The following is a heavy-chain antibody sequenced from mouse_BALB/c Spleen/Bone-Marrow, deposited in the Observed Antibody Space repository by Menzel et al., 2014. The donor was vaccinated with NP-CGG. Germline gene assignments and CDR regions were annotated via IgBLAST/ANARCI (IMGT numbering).Heavy chain of an antibody. CDR2: INPSNGRT. CDR1: GYTFTSYW. CDR3: ARWGITLAY. J-gene: IGHJ3*01. D-gene: IGHD2-4*01. Sequence: VQLVESGAELVKPGASVKLSCKASGYTFTSYWMHWVKQRPGQGLEWIGEINPSNGRTNYNEKFKSKATLTVDKSSNTAYMQLSSLTSEDSAVYYCARWGITLAYWGQGTLVTVSA. V-gene: IGHV1S81*02.